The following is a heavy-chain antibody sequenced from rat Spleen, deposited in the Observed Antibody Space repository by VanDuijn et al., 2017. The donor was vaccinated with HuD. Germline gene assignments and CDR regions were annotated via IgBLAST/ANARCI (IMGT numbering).Heavy chain of an antibody. J-gene: IGHJ3*01. Sequence: EVQLVESGGGLAQPGRSLKLSCAASGFTFSDYGMAWVLQAPTKGLEWVASISYDGGSTYYRDSVKGRFTISRDNAKSTLYLQMESLRSEDTATYYCAKDLDYSGDNWFAYWGQGTLVTVSS. V-gene: IGHV5-20*01. CDR2: ISYDGGST. CDR3: AKDLDYSGDNWFAY. D-gene: IGHD1-1*01. CDR1: GFTFSDYG.